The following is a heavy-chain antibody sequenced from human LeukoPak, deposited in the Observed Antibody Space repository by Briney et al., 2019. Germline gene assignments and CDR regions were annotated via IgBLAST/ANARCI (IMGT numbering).Heavy chain of an antibody. J-gene: IGHJ6*04. D-gene: IGHD1/OR15-1a*01. Sequence: GGSLRLSCAASGFTFSSYWMHWVRQAPGKGLVWVSRINSDGSSTSYADSVKGRFTISRDNAKNTLYLQMNSLRAEDTAVYYCARGEHYYYYGMDVWGKGTTVTVSS. CDR2: INSDGSST. CDR1: GFTFSSYW. V-gene: IGHV3-74*01. CDR3: ARGEHYYYYGMDV.